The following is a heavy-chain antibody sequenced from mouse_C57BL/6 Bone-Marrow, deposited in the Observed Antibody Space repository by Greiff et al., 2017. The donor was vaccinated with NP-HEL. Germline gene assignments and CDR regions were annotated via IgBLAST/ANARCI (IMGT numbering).Heavy chain of an antibody. J-gene: IGHJ1*03. CDR2: INPNYGTT. CDR3: ARIYPFYDYGEGYFDV. V-gene: IGHV1-39*01. CDR1: GYSFTDYN. D-gene: IGHD2-4*01. Sequence: EVKLMESGPELVKPGASVKISCKASGYSFTDYNMNWVKQSNGKSLEWIGVINPNYGTTSYNQKFKGKATLTVDQSSSTAYMQLNSLTSEDSAVYYCARIYPFYDYGEGYFDVWGTGTTVTVSS.